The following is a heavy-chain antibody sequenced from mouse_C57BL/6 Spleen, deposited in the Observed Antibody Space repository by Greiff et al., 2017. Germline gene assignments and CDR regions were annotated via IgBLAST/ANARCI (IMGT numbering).Heavy chain of an antibody. J-gene: IGHJ4*01. V-gene: IGHV1-55*01. CDR3: ARKLLTRYAMDY. CDR2: IYPGSGST. CDR1: GYTFTSYW. Sequence: QVHVKQPGAELVKPGASVKMSCKASGYTFTSYWITWVKQRPGQGLEWIGDIYPGSGSTNYNEKFKSKATLTVDTSSSTAYMQLSSLTSEDSAVYYCARKLLTRYAMDYWGQGTSVTVSS.